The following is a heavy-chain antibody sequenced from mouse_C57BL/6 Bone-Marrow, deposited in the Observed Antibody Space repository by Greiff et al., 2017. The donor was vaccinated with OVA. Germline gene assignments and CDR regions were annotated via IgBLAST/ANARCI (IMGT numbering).Heavy chain of an antibody. CDR2: ISNLAYSI. CDR3: ARHGYYAMDY. CDR1: GFTFSDYG. V-gene: IGHV5-15*01. J-gene: IGHJ4*01. Sequence: EVQGVESGGGLVQPGGSLKLSCAASGFTFSDYGMAWVRQAPRKGPEWVAFISNLAYSIYYTDTVTGRFTISRENAKNTLYLEMSSLRSEDTAMYYCARHGYYAMDYWGQGTSVTVSS.